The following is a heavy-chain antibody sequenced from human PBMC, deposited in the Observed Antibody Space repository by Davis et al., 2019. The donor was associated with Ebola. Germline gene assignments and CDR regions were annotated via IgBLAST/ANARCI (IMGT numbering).Heavy chain of an antibody. D-gene: IGHD1-1*01. CDR1: GYTFTDYN. J-gene: IGHJ4*02. CDR2: IISNSGGT. CDR3: ARGHNYAHEY. Sequence: ASVKVSCKASGYTFTDYNMHWVRQAPGQGLEWMGRIISNSGGTNYAQKFQGRVTMTRDTSISTAYMELSSLRSDDTAVYYCARGHNYAHEYWGQGTLVTVSS. V-gene: IGHV1-2*06.